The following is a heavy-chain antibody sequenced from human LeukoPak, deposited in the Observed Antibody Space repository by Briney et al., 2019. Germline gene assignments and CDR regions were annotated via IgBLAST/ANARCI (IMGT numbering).Heavy chain of an antibody. V-gene: IGHV3-49*03. D-gene: IGHD6-13*01. CDR1: GFTFGDYA. J-gene: IGHJ5*02. CDR2: IRSKAYGGTT. Sequence: GGSLRLSCTASGFTFGDYAMSWFRQAPGKGLEWVGFIRSKAYGGTTEYAASVKGRFTISRDDSKSIAYLQMNSLKAENTAVYYCTRYSSSWYDWFDPWGQGTLVTVSS. CDR3: TRYSSSWYDWFDP.